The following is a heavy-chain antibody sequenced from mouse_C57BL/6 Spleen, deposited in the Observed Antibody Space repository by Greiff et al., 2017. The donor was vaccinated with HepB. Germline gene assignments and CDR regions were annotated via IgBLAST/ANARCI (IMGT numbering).Heavy chain of an antibody. V-gene: IGHV5-17*01. CDR3: ARAYYGNYVGFAY. CDR1: GFTFSDYG. Sequence: EVKLMESGGGLVKPGGSLKLSCAASGFTFSDYGMHWVRQAPEKGLEWVAYISSGSSTIYYADTVKGRFTISRDNAKNTLFLQMTSLRSEDTAMYYCARAYYGNYVGFAYWGQGTLVTVSA. J-gene: IGHJ3*01. D-gene: IGHD2-10*01. CDR2: ISSGSSTI.